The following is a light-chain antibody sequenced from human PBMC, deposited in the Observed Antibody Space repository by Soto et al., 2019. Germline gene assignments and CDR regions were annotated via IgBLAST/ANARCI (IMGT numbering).Light chain of an antibody. CDR1: QSSNRW. V-gene: IGKV1-5*01. J-gene: IGKJ4*01. CDR3: KQYINWPLP. CDR2: NAF. Sequence: DIQMTQSPSTLSASVGDRVTITCRASQSSNRWLAWYQHKPGKAPKLLIYNAFTSESGAPSRFSGSGSGTEFTLTIRSLQPDDFATYYCKQYINWPLPFGGGTNVEI.